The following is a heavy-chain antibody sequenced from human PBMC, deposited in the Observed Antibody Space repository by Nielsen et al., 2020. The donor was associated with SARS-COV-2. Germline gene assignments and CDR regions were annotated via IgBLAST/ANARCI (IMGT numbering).Heavy chain of an antibody. CDR3: TRGSGDFGY. V-gene: IGHV4-34*01. J-gene: IGHJ4*02. Sequence: WIRQPPGKGLEWIGEINHSGSTNYNPSLKSRVTISVDTPKKQFSLKLSSVTAADTAVYYCTRGSGDFGYWGQGTLVTVSS. D-gene: IGHD3-10*01. CDR2: INHSGST.